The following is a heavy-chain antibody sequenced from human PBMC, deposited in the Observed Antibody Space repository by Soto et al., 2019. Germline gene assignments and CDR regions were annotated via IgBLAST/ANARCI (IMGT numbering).Heavy chain of an antibody. J-gene: IGHJ6*02. CDR1: GFTFSNAW. CDR3: TLQGWELYTTYYYGMDA. D-gene: IGHD1-26*01. Sequence: GGSLRLSCAASGFTFSNAWMSWVRQAPGKGLEWVGRIKSKTDGGTTDYAAPVKGRFTISRDDSKNTLYLQMNSLKTEDTAVYYCTLQGWELYTTYYYGMDAWGQGTTVTVSS. CDR2: IKSKTDGGTT. V-gene: IGHV3-15*01.